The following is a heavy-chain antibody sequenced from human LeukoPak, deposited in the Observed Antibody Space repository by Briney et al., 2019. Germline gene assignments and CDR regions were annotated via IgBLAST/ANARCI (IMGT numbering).Heavy chain of an antibody. J-gene: IGHJ3*02. CDR1: GGSISSYY. CDR2: IYSSGST. V-gene: IGHV4-4*07. D-gene: IGHD1-26*01. CDR3: ARKSGSYSAFDI. Sequence: PSETLSLTCTVSGGSISSYYWSWVRQSASKGLEWIGRIYSSGSTNYNPSLKSRVTVSVDTSKNQFSLKLSSVTAADTAVYYCARKSGSYSAFDIWGQGTMVTVSS.